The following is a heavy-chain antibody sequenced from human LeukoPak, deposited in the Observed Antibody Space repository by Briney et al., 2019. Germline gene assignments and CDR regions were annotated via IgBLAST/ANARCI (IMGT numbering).Heavy chain of an antibody. Sequence: PGGSLRLSCAASGFTFSRYAMSWVRQAPGKGLEWVSAISGSGGSTYYADSVKGRFTISRDNSKNTLYLQMNSLRAEDTAVYYCAKCMGKVVPAAYDYWGQGTLVTVSS. V-gene: IGHV3-23*01. J-gene: IGHJ4*02. CDR1: GFTFSRYA. CDR2: ISGSGGST. CDR3: AKCMGKVVPAAYDY. D-gene: IGHD2-2*01.